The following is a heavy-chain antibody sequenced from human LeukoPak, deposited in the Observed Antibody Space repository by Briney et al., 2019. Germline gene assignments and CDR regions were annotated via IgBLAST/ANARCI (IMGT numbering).Heavy chain of an antibody. CDR2: IYSGGST. J-gene: IGHJ6*02. D-gene: IGHD6-13*01. Sequence: GGSLRLSCAASGLTVSGNGMNWVRQAPGKGLEWVSVIYSGGSTYYADSVKGRFTISRDNSKNTLYLQMNSLKVEDTAVYYCARAEQLVRLTSYYYGMDVWGQGTTVTVSS. V-gene: IGHV3-53*01. CDR1: GLTVSGNG. CDR3: ARAEQLVRLTSYYYGMDV.